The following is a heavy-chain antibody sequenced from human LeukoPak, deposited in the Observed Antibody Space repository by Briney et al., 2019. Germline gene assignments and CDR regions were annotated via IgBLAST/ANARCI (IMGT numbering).Heavy chain of an antibody. J-gene: IGHJ4*02. CDR3: AISGGYWAWAH. D-gene: IGHD1-26*01. CDR1: GFTFSSYG. V-gene: IGHV3-23*01. CDR2: IYGSGNST. Sequence: GGSLRLSCEASGFTFSSYGMSWVRQAPGKGLECVSAIYGSGNSTYYADSVKGRFTISRDNSKNTLYLQMNSLRAEDTAVYYCAISGGYWAWAHWGQGTLVTVSS.